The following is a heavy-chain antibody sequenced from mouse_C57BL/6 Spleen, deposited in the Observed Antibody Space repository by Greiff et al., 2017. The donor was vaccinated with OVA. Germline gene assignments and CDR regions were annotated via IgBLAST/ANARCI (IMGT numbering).Heavy chain of an antibody. D-gene: IGHD2-1*01. J-gene: IGHJ2*01. V-gene: IGHV1-18*01. Sequence: EVQLVESGPELVKPGASVKIPCKASGYTFTDYNMDWVKQSHGKSLEWIGDINPNNGGTIYNQKFKGKATLTVDKSSSTAYMELRSLTSEDTAVYYCARRENYYGNPFDYWGQGTTLTVSS. CDR1: GYTFTDYN. CDR3: ARRENYYGNPFDY. CDR2: INPNNGGT.